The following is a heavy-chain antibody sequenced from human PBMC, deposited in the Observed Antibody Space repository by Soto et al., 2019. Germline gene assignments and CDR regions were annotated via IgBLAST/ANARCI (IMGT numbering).Heavy chain of an antibody. CDR1: GFTFSSYE. CDR3: EREEVQSGYYYAMDV. D-gene: IGHD1-1*01. Sequence: GGSLRLSCAASGFTFSSYEMNWVRQAPGKGLEWVSYISSSGSTIYYADSVKGRFTISRDNAKNSLYLQMNRLRAEDTAVYYCEREEVQSGYYYAMDVWGQGTTVTVSS. V-gene: IGHV3-48*03. CDR2: ISSSGSTI. J-gene: IGHJ6*02.